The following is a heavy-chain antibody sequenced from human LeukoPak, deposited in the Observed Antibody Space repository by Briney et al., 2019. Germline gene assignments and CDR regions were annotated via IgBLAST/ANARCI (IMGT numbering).Heavy chain of an antibody. CDR3: ARGDVDPYAFDI. D-gene: IGHD3-10*02. V-gene: IGHV4-34*01. J-gene: IGHJ3*02. CDR2: INHSGST. Sequence: SETLSLTCAVYGGSFSGYYWSWIRQSPGKGLEWIGEINHSGSTNYNPSLKSRVTISVDTSKNQFSLKLSSVTAADTAVYYCARGDVDPYAFDIWGQGTMVTVSS. CDR1: GGSFSGYY.